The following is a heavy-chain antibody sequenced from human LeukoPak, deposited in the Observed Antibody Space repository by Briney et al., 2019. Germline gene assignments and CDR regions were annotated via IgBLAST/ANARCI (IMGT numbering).Heavy chain of an antibody. CDR1: GFTFSSYE. CDR2: ISSSGSTI. D-gene: IGHD3-22*01. Sequence: PGGSLTLSCEDSGFTFSSYEMNWVRQAPGKGLEWVSYISSSGSTIYYADSVKGRFTISRDNAKNSLYLQMNSLRAEDTAVYYCARQRGYYYDSSGYLDYWGQGTLVTVSS. J-gene: IGHJ4*02. CDR3: ARQRGYYYDSSGYLDY. V-gene: IGHV3-48*03.